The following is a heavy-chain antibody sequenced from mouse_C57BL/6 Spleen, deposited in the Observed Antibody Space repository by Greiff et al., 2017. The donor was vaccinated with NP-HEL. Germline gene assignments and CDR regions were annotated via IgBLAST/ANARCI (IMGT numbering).Heavy chain of an antibody. D-gene: IGHD2-2*01. V-gene: IGHV5-9*01. Sequence: EVQWVESGGGLVKPGGSLKLSCAASGFTFSSYTMSWVRQTPEKRLEWVATISGGGGNTYYPDSVKGRFTISRDNAKNTLYLQMSSLRSEDTALYYCARHRGGYNYAMDYWGQGTSVTVSS. CDR2: ISGGGGNT. J-gene: IGHJ4*01. CDR3: ARHRGGYNYAMDY. CDR1: GFTFSSYT.